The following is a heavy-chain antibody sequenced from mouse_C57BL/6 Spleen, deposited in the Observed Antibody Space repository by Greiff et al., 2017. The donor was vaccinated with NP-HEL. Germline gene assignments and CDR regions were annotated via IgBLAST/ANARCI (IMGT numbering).Heavy chain of an antibody. CDR1: GFNIKDYY. V-gene: IGHV14-1*01. CDR2: IDPEDGDT. D-gene: IGHD4-1*02. J-gene: IGHJ3*01. CDR3: TQLGQGTWFAY. Sequence: VQLQQPGAELVRPGASVKLSCTASGFNIKDYYMHWVKQRPEQGLEWIGRIDPEDGDTEYAPKFQGKATMTADTSSNTAYLQLSSLTSEDTAVYYCTQLGQGTWFAYWGQGTLVTVSA.